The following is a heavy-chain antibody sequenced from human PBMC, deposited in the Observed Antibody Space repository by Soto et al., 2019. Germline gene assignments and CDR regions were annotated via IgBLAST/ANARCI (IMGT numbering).Heavy chain of an antibody. D-gene: IGHD4-17*01. V-gene: IGHV1-69*01. J-gene: IGHJ4*02. CDR2: IITLFGTA. CDR1: GGTFSSHS. Sequence: VQLMQSGAEVKQPGSSVKVSCKASGGTFSSHSIYWVRQAPGQGLEWMGGIITLFGTANYAQNFQGRVTITADQSTSTAYMELNSLRSDDTAVFYCAREVGYGDFSAALLDWGQGTLVTVSS. CDR3: AREVGYGDFSAALLD.